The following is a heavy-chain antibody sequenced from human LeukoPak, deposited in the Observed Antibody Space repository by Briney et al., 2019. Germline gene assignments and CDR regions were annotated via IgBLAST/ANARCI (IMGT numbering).Heavy chain of an antibody. V-gene: IGHV3-7*01. CDR1: GFTFSSYG. Sequence: GGSLRLSCAASGFTFSSYGMSWVRQAPGKGLEWVANIKQDGSEKYYVDSVKGRFTISRDNAKNSLYLQMNSLRAEDTAVYYCARDSTVLWFGELFNGPLDYWGQGTLVTVSS. D-gene: IGHD3-10*01. CDR2: IKQDGSEK. CDR3: ARDSTVLWFGELFNGPLDY. J-gene: IGHJ4*02.